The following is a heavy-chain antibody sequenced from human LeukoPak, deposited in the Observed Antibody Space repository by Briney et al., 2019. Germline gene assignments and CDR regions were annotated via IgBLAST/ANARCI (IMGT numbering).Heavy chain of an antibody. CDR3: AKVWGRYFDWLTY. CDR2: IIPIFGTA. CDR1: GGTFSSYA. D-gene: IGHD3-9*01. V-gene: IGHV1-69*06. Sequence: GASVKVSCKASGGTFSSYAISWVRQAPGQGLEWMGGIIPIFGTANYAQKFQGRVTITADKSTSTAYMELSSLRSEDTAVYYCAKVWGRYFDWLTYWGQGTLVTVSS. J-gene: IGHJ4*02.